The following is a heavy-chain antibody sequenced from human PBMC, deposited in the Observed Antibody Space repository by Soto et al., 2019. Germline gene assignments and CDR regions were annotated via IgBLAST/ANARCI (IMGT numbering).Heavy chain of an antibody. D-gene: IGHD6-6*01. Sequence: AGGSLRLSCAASEFIFRNYWMTWVRQAPGKGLEWVANIKQDGSHTYYVDSVKGRFTISRDNAKNPVYLQMNSLRAEDTAVYYCTRIGYSSSSLDYWGQGTLVTVSS. J-gene: IGHJ4*02. CDR2: IKQDGSHT. CDR3: TRIGYSSSSLDY. V-gene: IGHV3-7*03. CDR1: EFIFRNYW.